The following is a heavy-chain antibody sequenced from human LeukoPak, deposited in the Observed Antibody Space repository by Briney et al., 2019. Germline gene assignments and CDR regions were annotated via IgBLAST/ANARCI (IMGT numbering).Heavy chain of an antibody. D-gene: IGHD3-16*01. CDR2: IYYSGST. J-gene: IGHJ6*02. CDR1: GGSISSGGYY. V-gene: IGHV4-31*03. Sequence: SQTLSLTCTVSGGSISSGGYYWSWIRQHPGKGLEWIGYIYYSGSTYYNPSLKSRVTISVDPSKNQFSLKLSSVTAADTAVYYCARDYTDYGMDVWGQGTTVTVSS. CDR3: ARDYTDYGMDV.